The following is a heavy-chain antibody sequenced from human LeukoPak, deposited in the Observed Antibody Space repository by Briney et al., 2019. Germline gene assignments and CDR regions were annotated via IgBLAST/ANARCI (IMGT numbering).Heavy chain of an antibody. D-gene: IGHD3-16*02. V-gene: IGHV1-8*03. Sequence: ASVKVSCKASGYTFTSYDINWVRQATGQGLEWMGWMNPNNGNRGYAQKFQGRVTITRNTSISTAYMELSSLRAEDTAVYYCAKDREITFGGVIVSAVDYWGQGTLVTVSS. CDR3: AKDREITFGGVIVSAVDY. CDR1: GYTFTSYD. J-gene: IGHJ4*02. CDR2: MNPNNGNR.